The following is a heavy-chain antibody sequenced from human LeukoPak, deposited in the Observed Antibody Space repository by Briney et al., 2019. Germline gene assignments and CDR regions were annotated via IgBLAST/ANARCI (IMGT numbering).Heavy chain of an antibody. J-gene: IGHJ6*02. D-gene: IGHD3-10*01. CDR3: ANGGSGSYYYYYYGMDV. CDR1: GFTLSSYG. V-gene: IGHV3-30*02. Sequence: GGSLRLSCAASGFTLSSYGMHWVRQAPGKGLEWVAGIWYDGSNKYYGDSVKGRFTISRDNSKNTLYLEMNSLRAEDTAVYYCANGGSGSYYYYYYGMDVWGQGTTVTVSS. CDR2: IWYDGSNK.